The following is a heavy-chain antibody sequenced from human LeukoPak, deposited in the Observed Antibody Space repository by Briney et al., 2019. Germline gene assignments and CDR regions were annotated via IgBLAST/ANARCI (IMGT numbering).Heavy chain of an antibody. CDR2: IKQDGSEK. D-gene: IGHD6-6*01. Sequence: GGSLRLSCAASGFTFSSYWMSWVRQAPGKGLEWVANIKQDGSEKYYVDSVKGRFTISRDNAKNSLYLQMNSLRAEDTAVYYCAKQLVAARYYYYGMDVWGQGTTVTVSS. J-gene: IGHJ6*02. CDR1: GFTFSSYW. V-gene: IGHV3-7*03. CDR3: AKQLVAARYYYYGMDV.